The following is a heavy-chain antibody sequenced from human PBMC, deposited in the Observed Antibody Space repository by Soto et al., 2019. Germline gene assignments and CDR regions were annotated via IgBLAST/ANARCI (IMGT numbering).Heavy chain of an antibody. CDR1: GYTFINYA. J-gene: IGHJ6*02. CDR2: INAGNGDT. V-gene: IGHV1-3*01. Sequence: QVQVVQSGAEVKKPGASVKVSCKAFGYTFINYAMQWVRQAPGQRLEWMGWINAGNGDTKYSQNFQGRVAITSDTSASTAYMELSSLRSEDTAVYYCARGTYYYGLYVWGQGTTVTVSS. CDR3: ARGTYYYGLYV.